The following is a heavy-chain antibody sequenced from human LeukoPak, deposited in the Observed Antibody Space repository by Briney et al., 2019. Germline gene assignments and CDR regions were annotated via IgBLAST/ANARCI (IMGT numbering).Heavy chain of an antibody. J-gene: IGHJ4*02. CDR3: ARGRYLTTSGGAAAGFLDY. D-gene: IGHD6-13*01. CDR1: GGSFSGYY. CDR2: INHSGST. Sequence: PSETLSLTCAVSGGSFSGYYWNWVRQSPGKGLEWIGEINHSGSTHYNPSLKSRVTISVDTSQKQFSLRLTSVTAADTAVYYCARGRYLTTSGGAAAGFLDYWGQGSLVTVST. V-gene: IGHV4-34*01.